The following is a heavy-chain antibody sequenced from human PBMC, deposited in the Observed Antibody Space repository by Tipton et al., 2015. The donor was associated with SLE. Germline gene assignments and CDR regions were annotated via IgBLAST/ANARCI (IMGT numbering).Heavy chain of an antibody. Sequence: TLSLTCAVSGYSISSGYYWGWIRQPPGKGLEWIGSIYHSGSTYYNPSLKSRVTMSVDTSRDQFSLKLSSVTAADTAVYYCAGDFGVVKIDYWGQGTLVTVSS. V-gene: IGHV4-38-2*01. CDR1: GYSISSGYY. D-gene: IGHD3-3*01. CDR2: IYHSGST. CDR3: AGDFGVVKIDY. J-gene: IGHJ4*02.